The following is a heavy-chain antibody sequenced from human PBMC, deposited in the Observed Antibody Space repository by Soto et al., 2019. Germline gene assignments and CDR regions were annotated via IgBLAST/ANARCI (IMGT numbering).Heavy chain of an antibody. CDR3: VKDRDTMVRGVITYFDY. CDR1: GFTFSSYA. Sequence: GGSLRLSCSASGFTFSSYAMHWVRQAPGKGLEYVSAISSNGGSTYYADSVKGRFTISRDNSKNTLYLQMSSLRAEDTAVYYCVKDRDTMVRGVITYFDYWGQGTRVTVSS. V-gene: IGHV3-64D*08. D-gene: IGHD3-10*01. CDR2: ISSNGGST. J-gene: IGHJ4*02.